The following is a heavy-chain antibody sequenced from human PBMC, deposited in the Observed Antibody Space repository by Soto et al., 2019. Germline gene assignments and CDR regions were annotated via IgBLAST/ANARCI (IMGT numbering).Heavy chain of an antibody. J-gene: IGHJ5*02. CDR1: GGSISSRSHY. CDR2: IFYSGNT. V-gene: IGHV4-39*01. Sequence: PSETLSLTCTVSGGSISSRSHYWGWIRQPPGKGLEWIGNIFYSGNTYYNPSLKSRLTISVDASTNQFSLNLRSVTAVDTAVYYCARRNGYDFGSNWFDPWGQGMQVTVSS. CDR3: ARRNGYDFGSNWFDP. D-gene: IGHD5-12*01.